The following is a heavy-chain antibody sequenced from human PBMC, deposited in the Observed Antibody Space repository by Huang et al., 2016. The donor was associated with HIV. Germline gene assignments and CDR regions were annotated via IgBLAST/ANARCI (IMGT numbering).Heavy chain of an antibody. V-gene: IGHV1-69*13. CDR1: GGTFSKYA. Sequence: QVKLVQSGAEVKTPGSSVKVSCKASGGTFSKYAISWVRQAPGQGLEWMGGIIPMFGTPNYARKFQCRVTITADDSTSTTYVEVSSLRSEDTALYYCARGQLGSYGDYDVLYWGQGTLVTVSS. D-gene: IGHD4-17*01. J-gene: IGHJ4*02. CDR2: IIPMFGTP. CDR3: ARGQLGSYGDYDVLY.